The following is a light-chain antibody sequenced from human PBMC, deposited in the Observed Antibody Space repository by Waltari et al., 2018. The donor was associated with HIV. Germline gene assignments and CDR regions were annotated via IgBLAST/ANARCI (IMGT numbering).Light chain of an antibody. CDR1: SRYVDGYTY. J-gene: IGLJ2*01. CDR3: SSYTSSSTPV. CDR2: EVS. V-gene: IGLV2-14*01. Sequence: QSALTQPASVSGSPGQSITFPCPGTSRYVDGYTYLSWYQQHPGKAPKLMIYEVSNRPSGVSNRFSGSKSGNTASLTISGLQAEDEADYYCSSYTSSSTPVFGGGTKLTVL.